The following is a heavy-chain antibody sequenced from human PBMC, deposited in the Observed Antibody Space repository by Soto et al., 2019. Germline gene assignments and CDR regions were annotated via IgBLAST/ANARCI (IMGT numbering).Heavy chain of an antibody. CDR3: AREEGSSGYYRY. J-gene: IGHJ4*02. CDR1: GDSIRSSKYY. CDR2: IYYSGSI. V-gene: IGHV4-39*07. Sequence: PSETLSLTCNVSGDSIRSSKYYWGWIRQPPGKGLEWIGTIYYSGSIYYNPSLKSRVTISVDTSKNQFSLKLSSVTAADTAVYYCAREEGSSGYYRYWGQGTLVTVSS. D-gene: IGHD3-22*01.